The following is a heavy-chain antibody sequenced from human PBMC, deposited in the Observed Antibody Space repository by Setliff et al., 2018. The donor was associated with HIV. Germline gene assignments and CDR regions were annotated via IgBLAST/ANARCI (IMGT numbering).Heavy chain of an antibody. CDR3: AREINIPVRGTTDDAFDI. CDR2: IYYSGNS. J-gene: IGHJ3*02. CDR1: GASMSSGDYY. Sequence: SETLSLTCTVSGASMSSGDYYWSWIRQPPGKGLEWIGYIYYSGNSYYNPSLKSRVTLPVDTSKNQFSLKVNSVTAADTAVYYCAREINIPVRGTTDDAFDIWGQGTRVTVSS. V-gene: IGHV4-30-4*08. D-gene: IGHD3-10*01.